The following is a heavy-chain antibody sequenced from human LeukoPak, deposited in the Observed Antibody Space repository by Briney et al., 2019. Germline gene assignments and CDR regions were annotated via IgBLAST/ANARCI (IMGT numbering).Heavy chain of an antibody. V-gene: IGHV4-61*02. CDR1: GGSISSGSYY. J-gene: IGHJ4*02. D-gene: IGHD3-22*01. CDR3: ARDRYYYDSSGYDY. Sequence: SQTLSLTCTVSGGSISSGSYYWRWIRQPAGKGLEWIGRIYTSGSTNYNPSLKSRVTMSVDTSKNQFSLKLSSVTAADTAVYYCARDRYYYDSSGYDYWGQGTLVTVSS. CDR2: IYTSGST.